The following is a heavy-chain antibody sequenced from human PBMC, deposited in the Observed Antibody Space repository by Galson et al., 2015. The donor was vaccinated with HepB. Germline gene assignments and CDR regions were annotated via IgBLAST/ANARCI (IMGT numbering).Heavy chain of an antibody. CDR1: GFTFSSYG. Sequence: SLRLSCAASGFTFSSYGMHWVRQAPGKGLEWVAVIWYDGSNKYYADSVKGRFTISRDNSKNTLYLQMNSLRAEDTAVYYCARDSAAPALAAASDYWGQGTLVTVSS. D-gene: IGHD6-13*01. CDR2: IWYDGSNK. V-gene: IGHV3-33*01. J-gene: IGHJ4*02. CDR3: ARDSAAPALAAASDY.